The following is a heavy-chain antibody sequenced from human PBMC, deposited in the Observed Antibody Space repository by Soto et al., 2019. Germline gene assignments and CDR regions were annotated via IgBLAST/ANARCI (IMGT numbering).Heavy chain of an antibody. J-gene: IGHJ4*02. Sequence: ELQVLESGGGLVQPGGSLRLTCAASGFTLSEYGTSWVRQAPGKGLEWVSFVSGSGDSTYYTDSVKGRFTISRDSSKNTVCLQMTSLRAEDTAVYYCATSNYGDRDWGQGTLVNVSS. CDR1: GFTLSEYG. CDR2: VSGSGDST. CDR3: ATSNYGDRD. D-gene: IGHD4-17*01. V-gene: IGHV3-23*01.